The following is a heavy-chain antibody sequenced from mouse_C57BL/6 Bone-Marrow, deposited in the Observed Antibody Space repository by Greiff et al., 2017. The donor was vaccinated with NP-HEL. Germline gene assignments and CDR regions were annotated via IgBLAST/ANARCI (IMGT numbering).Heavy chain of an antibody. V-gene: IGHV2-6*01. CDR1: GFSLTSYG. D-gene: IGHD1-1*01. CDR3: ATLLLRGAY. Sequence: QVQLKESGPGLVAPSQSLSITCTVSGFSLTSYGVDWVRQSPGKGLEWLGVIWGVGSTNYNSALKSRLSISKDNSKSQVFLKMNSLQTDDTAMYYCATLLLRGAYWGQGTLVTVSA. CDR2: IWGVGST. J-gene: IGHJ3*01.